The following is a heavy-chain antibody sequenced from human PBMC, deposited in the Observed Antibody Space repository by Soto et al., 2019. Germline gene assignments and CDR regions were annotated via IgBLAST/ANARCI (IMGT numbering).Heavy chain of an antibody. V-gene: IGHV1-3*01. CDR3: ARGIATGQLDP. CDR1: GYTFTRYT. D-gene: IGHD2-15*01. Sequence: SVKVSCKASGYTFTRYTMNWVRQAPGQRLEWMGWINPDNGNTKSSQKFQDRVIITRDTSASTAYMDLSSLRSEDTAVYYCARGIATGQLDPWGQGTLVPVSS. CDR2: INPDNGNT. J-gene: IGHJ5*02.